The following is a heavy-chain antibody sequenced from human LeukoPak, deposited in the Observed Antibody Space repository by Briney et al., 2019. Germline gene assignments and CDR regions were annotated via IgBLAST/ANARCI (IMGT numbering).Heavy chain of an antibody. D-gene: IGHD3-16*01. J-gene: IGHJ6*02. CDR3: ARGSSYYAMDV. V-gene: IGHV4-59*01. CDR2: ISYSGST. CDR1: GXSISSYY. Sequence: SETLSLTCTVSGXSISSYYWSWIRQPPGKGLEWIGYISYSGSTNYNPSLKSRVTISVDTSKNQFSLKLSSVTAADTAVFYCARGSSYYAMDVWGQGTTVTVSS.